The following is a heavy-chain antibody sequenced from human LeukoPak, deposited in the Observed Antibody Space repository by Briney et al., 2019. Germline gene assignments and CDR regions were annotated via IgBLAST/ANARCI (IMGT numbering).Heavy chain of an antibody. J-gene: IGHJ4*02. V-gene: IGHV3-7*05. Sequence: GGALRLSCAASGFTFTTHWMSRVRQAPGKGLEWVANIKQDGTEKYYVDSVKGRFTISRDNSKNTLYLQMNSLRAEDTAVYYCAKNDFGSGWVGDYWGQGTLVTVSS. D-gene: IGHD6-19*01. CDR1: GFTFTTHW. CDR2: IKQDGTEK. CDR3: AKNDFGSGWVGDY.